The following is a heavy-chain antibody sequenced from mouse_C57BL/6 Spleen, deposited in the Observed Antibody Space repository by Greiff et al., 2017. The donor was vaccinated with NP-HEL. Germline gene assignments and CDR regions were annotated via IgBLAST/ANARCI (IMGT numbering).Heavy chain of an antibody. CDR1: GYSITSGYY. CDR2: ISYDGSN. V-gene: IGHV3-6*01. D-gene: IGHD1-1*01. Sequence: DVQLQESGPGLVKPSQSLSLTCSVTGYSITSGYYWNWIRQFPGNKLEWMGYISYDGSNNYNPSLKNRISITRDTSKNQFFLKLNSVTTEDTATYYCARERITTVVADYFDYWGQGTTLTVSS. CDR3: ARERITTVVADYFDY. J-gene: IGHJ2*01.